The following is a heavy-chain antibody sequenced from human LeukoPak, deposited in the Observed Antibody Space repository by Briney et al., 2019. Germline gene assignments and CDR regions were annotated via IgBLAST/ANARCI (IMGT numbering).Heavy chain of an antibody. J-gene: IGHJ4*02. CDR3: AKDTDYYDSGGTFFDY. CDR1: GFTFSSYA. CDR2: ISGSGGST. D-gene: IGHD3-22*01. Sequence: PGGSLRLSCAASGFTFSSYAMSWVRQAPGKGLEWVSAISGSGGSTYYADSVKGRFTISRDNSKNTLYLQMNSLRAEDTAVYYCAKDTDYYDSGGTFFDYWGQGTLVTVSS. V-gene: IGHV3-23*01.